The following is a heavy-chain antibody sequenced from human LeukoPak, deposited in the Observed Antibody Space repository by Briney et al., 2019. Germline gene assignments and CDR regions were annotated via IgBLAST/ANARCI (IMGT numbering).Heavy chain of an antibody. J-gene: IGHJ4*02. Sequence: GPTLLHPTQTLTLTCSCPGFSADTDGVGVGWIRRHPGQALEWLPLIFWDGYKRYNPSLKSRLTISKDTSEKQVVLTMTNMDPVDTATYFCTHSLRRGRCSGGSCDYFDDWGEGALVTVSS. CDR1: GFSADTDGVG. V-gene: IGHV2-5*02. D-gene: IGHD2-15*01. CDR3: THSLRRGRCSGGSCDYFDD. CDR2: IFWDGYK.